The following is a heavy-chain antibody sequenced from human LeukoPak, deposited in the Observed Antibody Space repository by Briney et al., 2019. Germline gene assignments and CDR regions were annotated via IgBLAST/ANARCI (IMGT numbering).Heavy chain of an antibody. CDR1: GYSFTSYD. D-gene: IGHD3-16*02. J-gene: IGHJ4*02. CDR2: MNPNSGNA. V-gene: IGHV1-8*01. CDR3: ARGGFDVWGNYRPDY. Sequence: ASVKVSCKASGYSFTSYDINWVRQAIGQGLEWMGWMNPNSGNAGFAQKFQGRVTMTRNISTDTAYMELNTLKSDDTAVYYCARGGFDVWGNYRPDYWGQGTLVTVSS.